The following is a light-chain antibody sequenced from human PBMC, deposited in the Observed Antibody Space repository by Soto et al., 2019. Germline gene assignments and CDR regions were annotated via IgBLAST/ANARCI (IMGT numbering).Light chain of an antibody. J-gene: IGLJ3*02. CDR2: VNS. CDR3: QSYDSRLSGWV. Sequence: QSVLTQPPSVSGAPGPRVTLSFTGTSSKIGAGYDVHWYLQLPGTAPKLLIYVNSNRPSGVPDRFSGSKSGTSASLAITGFQAEDEADDYCQSYDSRLSGWVFGGGTKLTV. V-gene: IGLV1-40*01. CDR1: SSKIGAGYD.